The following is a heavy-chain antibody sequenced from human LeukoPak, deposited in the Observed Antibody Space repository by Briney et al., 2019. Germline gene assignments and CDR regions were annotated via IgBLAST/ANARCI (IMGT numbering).Heavy chain of an antibody. D-gene: IGHD3-22*01. CDR1: GFTFSNAW. J-gene: IGHJ4*02. CDR2: IKSKTDGGTT. CDR3: TTDTYYYDSSGYYANDY. V-gene: IGHV3-15*01. Sequence: GGSLRHSCAASGFTFSNAWMSWVRQAPGKGREWVGRIKSKTDGGTTDYAAPVKGRFTISRDDSKNTLYLQMNSLKTEDTAVYYCTTDTYYYDSSGYYANDYWGQGTLVTVSS.